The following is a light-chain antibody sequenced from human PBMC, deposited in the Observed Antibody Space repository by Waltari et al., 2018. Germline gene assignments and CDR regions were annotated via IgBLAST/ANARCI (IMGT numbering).Light chain of an antibody. V-gene: IGKV3D-15*01. J-gene: IGKJ4*01. CDR2: DAS. CDR3: QQYNNWPPLT. CDR1: QSISRH. Sequence: VITQSPATLFVSPGEGATLPCRASQSISRHVAWYHQKSGQAPRLLIFDASARATGIPARFSGSGSGTEFTLTISSLQSEDVGVYYCQQYNNWPPLTFGGGTKVEIK.